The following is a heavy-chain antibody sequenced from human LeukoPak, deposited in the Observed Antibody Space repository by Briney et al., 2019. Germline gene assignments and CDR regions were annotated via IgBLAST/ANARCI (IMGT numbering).Heavy chain of an antibody. CDR3: ARPFYDFWSGYYPWFDP. Sequence: ASVKVSCKASGYTFTGYYMHWVRQAPGQGLEWMGWINPNSGGTNYAQKFQGRVTMTRDTSISTAYMELSRLRSDDTAVYYCARPFYDFWSGYYPWFDPWGQGTLVTASS. CDR2: INPNSGGT. D-gene: IGHD3-3*01. J-gene: IGHJ5*02. V-gene: IGHV1-2*02. CDR1: GYTFTGYY.